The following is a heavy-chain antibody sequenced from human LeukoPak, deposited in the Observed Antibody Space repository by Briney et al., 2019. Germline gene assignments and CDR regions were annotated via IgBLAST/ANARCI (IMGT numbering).Heavy chain of an antibody. Sequence: PSETLSLTCAVYGGSFSGYYWSWIRQPPGKGLEWIGEINHSGSTNYNPSLKSRVTISVDTSKNQFSLKLSSVTAADTAVYYCAREGRQYEPRKALDYWGQGTLVTVSS. D-gene: IGHD2-2*01. CDR1: GGSFSGYY. V-gene: IGHV4-34*01. CDR3: AREGRQYEPRKALDY. J-gene: IGHJ4*02. CDR2: INHSGST.